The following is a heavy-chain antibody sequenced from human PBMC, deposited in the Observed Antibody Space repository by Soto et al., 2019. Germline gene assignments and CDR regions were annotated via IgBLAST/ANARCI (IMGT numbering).Heavy chain of an antibody. J-gene: IGHJ4*02. CDR1: CDTFTSYG. V-gene: IGHV1-18*04. CDR3: ARAQGGSPVDY. CDR2: ISAYNGNT. D-gene: IGHD1-26*01. Sequence: ASVKVSCRASCDTFTSYGISWGRQAPGQGLKWMGWISAYNGNTNYAQKLQGRVTMTTDTSTSTAYMELRSMRSDDTDVYYCARAQGGSPVDYWGQGTLVPVYS.